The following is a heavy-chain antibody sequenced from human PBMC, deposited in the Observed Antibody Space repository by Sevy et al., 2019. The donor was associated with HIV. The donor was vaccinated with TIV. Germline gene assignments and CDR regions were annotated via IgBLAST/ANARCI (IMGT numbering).Heavy chain of an antibody. CDR3: AKYAGDFPHFDY. CDR2: ISDTGTST. J-gene: IGHJ4*02. Sequence: GGSLRLSCAASGFTFSTFALTWVRQAPGKGLEWVSSISDTGTSTYYTDSVKGRFTISRDNSKKTLYLQMNSLRAEDTALYYCAKYAGDFPHFDYWGQGTLVTVSS. V-gene: IGHV3-23*01. CDR1: GFTFSTFA. D-gene: IGHD7-27*01.